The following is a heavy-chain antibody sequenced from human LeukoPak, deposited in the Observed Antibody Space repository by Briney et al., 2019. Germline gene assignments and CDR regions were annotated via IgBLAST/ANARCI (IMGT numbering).Heavy chain of an antibody. CDR2: IYVTGN. V-gene: IGHV4-59*08. J-gene: IGHJ6*03. Sequence: SETLSLTCTVTGGSIGTYYWSWVRQSPGKGLEWIGYIYVTGNRYNPYLQSRVTTSVDTPRNQFFLKMSSVTAADTAVYYCARHIGGGIEDMDVWGKGTKVTVSS. CDR1: GGSIGTYY. D-gene: IGHD3-16*02. CDR3: ARHIGGGIEDMDV.